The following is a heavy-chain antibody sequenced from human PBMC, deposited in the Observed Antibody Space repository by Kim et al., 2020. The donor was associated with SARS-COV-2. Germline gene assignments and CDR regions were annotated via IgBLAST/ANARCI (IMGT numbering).Heavy chain of an antibody. CDR2: IIPIFGTA. J-gene: IGHJ4*02. CDR3: ARGGRYYYDSSGYYLDY. CDR1: GGTFSSYA. Sequence: SVKVSCKASGGTFSSYAISWVRQAPGQGLEWMGGIIPIFGTANYAQKFQGRVTITADESTSTAYMELSSLRSEDTAVYYCARGGRYYYDSSGYYLDYWGQGTLVTVSS. D-gene: IGHD3-22*01. V-gene: IGHV1-69*13.